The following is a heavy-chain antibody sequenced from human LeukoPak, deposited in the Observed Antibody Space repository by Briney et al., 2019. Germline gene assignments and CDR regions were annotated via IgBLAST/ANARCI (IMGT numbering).Heavy chain of an antibody. Sequence: PSETLSLTCTVSGGSISSYYWSWIRQPPGKGLEWIGYIYYSGSTNYNPSLKSRVTISVDTSKNQFSLKLSSVTAADTAVYYCARVQRAWNYYFDYWGQGTLVTVSS. J-gene: IGHJ4*02. CDR1: GGSISSYY. CDR3: ARVQRAWNYYFDY. CDR2: IYYSGST. D-gene: IGHD1-7*01. V-gene: IGHV4-59*12.